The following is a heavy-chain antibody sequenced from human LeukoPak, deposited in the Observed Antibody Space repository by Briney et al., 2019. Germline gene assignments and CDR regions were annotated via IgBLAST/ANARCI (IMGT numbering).Heavy chain of an antibody. CDR2: IFWNSDSM. CDR1: RFTSHDYA. J-gene: IGHJ4*02. CDR3: ARARRGYGDY. D-gene: IGHD2-15*01. Sequence: GGSLRLSCAGSRFTSHDYAIHWVRQVSGKGLEWVSGIFWNSDSMGYADSVKGRFTVSRDKAKNSLYLQMNSLRAEDTAVYYCARARRGYGDYWGQGTLVTVSS. V-gene: IGHV3-9*02.